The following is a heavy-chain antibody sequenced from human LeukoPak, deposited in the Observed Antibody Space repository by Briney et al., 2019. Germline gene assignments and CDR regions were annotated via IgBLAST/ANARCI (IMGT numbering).Heavy chain of an antibody. D-gene: IGHD4-17*01. CDR2: ISYDGSNK. J-gene: IGHJ3*01. V-gene: IGHV3-30*18. Sequence: GGSLRLSCAASGFTFSSYGMHWVRQAPGKGLEWVAVISYDGSNKYYADSVKGRFTISRDNSKNTLYLQMNRLRAEDTAVYYCAKDHSVGTVPAWGQGTMVTVSS. CDR1: GFTFSSYG. CDR3: AKDHSVGTVPA.